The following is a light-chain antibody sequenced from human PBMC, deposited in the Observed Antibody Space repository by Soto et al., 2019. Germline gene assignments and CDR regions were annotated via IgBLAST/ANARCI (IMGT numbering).Light chain of an antibody. J-gene: IGLJ1*01. CDR2: DVS. V-gene: IGLV2-11*01. CDR1: SSDVGGYNY. CDR3: CSYAGSYTFPYV. Sequence: QSALTQPRSVSGSPGQSVTISCTGTSSDVGGYNYVSRYQQHPGKAPKLMIYDVSKRPSGVPDRFSGSKSGNTASLTISGLQAEDEADYYCCSYAGSYTFPYVFGTGTKLTVL.